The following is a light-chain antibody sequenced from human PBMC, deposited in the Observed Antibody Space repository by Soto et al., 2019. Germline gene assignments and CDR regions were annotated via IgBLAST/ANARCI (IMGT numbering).Light chain of an antibody. CDR2: GTS. V-gene: IGKV3-20*01. J-gene: IGKJ2*01. CDR3: QQYISSPPMYT. CDR1: QSVTSSY. Sequence: EIVLTQSPVTLSLSPGDRATLSCRTSQSVTSSYLAWYPQRPGQAARLLIYGTSSRATGIPDRVSGSGSGTDFTLTISRLEPEDFAVYSCQQYISSPPMYTFGQGTKLEIK.